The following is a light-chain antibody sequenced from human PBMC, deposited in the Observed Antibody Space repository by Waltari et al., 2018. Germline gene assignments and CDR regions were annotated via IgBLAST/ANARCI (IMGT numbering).Light chain of an antibody. J-gene: IGKJ2*01. CDR2: WAS. V-gene: IGKV4-1*01. CDR1: QSVLYSSNNKNY. CDR3: QQYYSTLMYT. Sequence: DIVMTQSPDSLALSLGARATINCKSSQSVLYSSNNKNYLAWYQQKPGQPPKLLIYWASTRESGVPDRFSGSGSGTDFTLTISSLQAEDVAVYYCQQYYSTLMYTFGQGTKLEIK.